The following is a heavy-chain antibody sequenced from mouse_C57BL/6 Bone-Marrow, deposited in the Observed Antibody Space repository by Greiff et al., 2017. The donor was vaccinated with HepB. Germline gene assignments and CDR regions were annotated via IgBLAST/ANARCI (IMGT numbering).Heavy chain of an antibody. J-gene: IGHJ2*01. Sequence: EVQLQQSGPELVKPGASVKISCKASGYSFTGYYMNWVKQSPEKSLEWIGEINPSTGGTTYNQKFKAKATLTVDKSSSTAYMQLKSLTSEDSAVYYCARSGITTDFDYWGQGTTLTVSS. V-gene: IGHV1-42*01. CDR3: ARSGITTDFDY. CDR1: GYSFTGYY. CDR2: INPSTGGT. D-gene: IGHD1-1*01.